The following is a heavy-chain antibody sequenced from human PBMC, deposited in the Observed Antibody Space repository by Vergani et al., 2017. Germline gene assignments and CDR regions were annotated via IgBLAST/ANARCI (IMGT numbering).Heavy chain of an antibody. CDR2: ISGSGGST. Sequence: EVQLLESGGGLVQPGGSLRLSCAASGFTFSSYAMSWVRQAPGKGLEWVSAISGSGGSTYYADSVKGRFTISRDNSKNTLYLQMNSLRSEDTAVYYCAKSSESYSSGWSFDYWGQGTLVTVSS. J-gene: IGHJ4*02. CDR1: GFTFSSYA. D-gene: IGHD6-19*01. CDR3: AKSSESYSSGWSFDY. V-gene: IGHV3-23*01.